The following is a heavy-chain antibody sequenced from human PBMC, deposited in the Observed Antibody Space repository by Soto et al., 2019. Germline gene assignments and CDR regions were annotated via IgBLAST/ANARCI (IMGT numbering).Heavy chain of an antibody. D-gene: IGHD3-10*01. CDR1: GFSLSTSGVC. J-gene: IGHJ4*02. CDR2: SYWDDDK. V-gene: IGHV2-5*02. Sequence: QITLKESGPTLVKPTQTLTLTCTFSGFSLSTSGVCVSWIRQPPGKALEWLALSYWDDDKHYSPSLKSRLTITKDTSKNQVVLTMTNMDPVDTATYYCAHRHYYGSGSVTPFDYWGQGTLVTVSS. CDR3: AHRHYYGSGSVTPFDY.